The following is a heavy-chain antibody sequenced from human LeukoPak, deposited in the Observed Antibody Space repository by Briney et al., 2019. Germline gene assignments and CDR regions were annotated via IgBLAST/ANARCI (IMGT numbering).Heavy chain of an antibody. CDR2: IKYSENN. D-gene: IGHD3-3*02. CDR1: GGSFSGYY. Sequence: SETLSLTCAVSGGSFSGYYWSWIRQAPGKGLEWIGDIKYSENNNYNPPLKSRVAISIDASNNQFSLKLSSVTAADTAVYYCARVSDADKFDYWGQGTLVTVSS. J-gene: IGHJ4*02. V-gene: IGHV4-34*01. CDR3: ARVSDADKFDY.